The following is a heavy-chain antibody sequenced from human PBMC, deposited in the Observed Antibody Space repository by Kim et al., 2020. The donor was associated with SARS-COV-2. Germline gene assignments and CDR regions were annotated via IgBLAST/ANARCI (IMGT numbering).Heavy chain of an antibody. V-gene: IGHV3-23*01. CDR2: T. Sequence: THYAGSVRGRFTIARDDSRNTLYLQMSSLRGEDTAIYYCTTRLLEHFDNWGQGTPVTVSS. D-gene: IGHD2-21*01. CDR3: TTRLLEHFDN. J-gene: IGHJ4*02.